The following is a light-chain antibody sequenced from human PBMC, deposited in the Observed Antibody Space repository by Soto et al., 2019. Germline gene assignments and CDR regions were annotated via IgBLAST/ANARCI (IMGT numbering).Light chain of an antibody. J-gene: IGLJ3*02. CDR3: SSYTSISTLV. Sequence: QSALTQPASVSGSPGQSITISCTGTSSDVGGYNFVSWYQQHPGKAPKLMIYEVSNRPSGVSNRFSGSKSGNTASLTISGLQAEDEAGYYCSSYTSISTLVFGGGTKLTVL. CDR1: SSDVGGYNF. CDR2: EVS. V-gene: IGLV2-14*01.